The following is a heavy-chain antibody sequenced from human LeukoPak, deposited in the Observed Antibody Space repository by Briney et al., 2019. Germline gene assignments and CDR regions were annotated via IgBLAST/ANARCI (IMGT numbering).Heavy chain of an antibody. V-gene: IGHV4-59*08. CDR3: ARLLYDCSSTNCYAYFDY. J-gene: IGHJ4*02. D-gene: IGHD2-2*01. Sequence: PSETLSLTCTVSGGSISTYYWSWIRQPPGKGLEWIGYIYYSGSTNYNPSLKSRVTISVDTSKNQFSLKLSSVTAADTAVYYCARLLYDCSSTNCYAYFDYWDQGTLVTVSS. CDR2: IYYSGST. CDR1: GGSISTYY.